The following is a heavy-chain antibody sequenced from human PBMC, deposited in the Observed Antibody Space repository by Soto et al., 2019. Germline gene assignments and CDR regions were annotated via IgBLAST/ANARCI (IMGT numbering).Heavy chain of an antibody. CDR3: ARGLEWLSPPDV. D-gene: IGHD3-3*01. V-gene: IGHV4-59*01. CDR2: IYYSGST. CDR1: GGSISSYY. Sequence: SETLSLTCTVSGGSISSYYWSWIRQPPGKGLEWIGYIYYSGSTNYNPSLKSRVTISVDTSKNQFSLKLSSVTAADTAVYYCARGLEWLSPPDVWGKGTTVTVSS. J-gene: IGHJ6*04.